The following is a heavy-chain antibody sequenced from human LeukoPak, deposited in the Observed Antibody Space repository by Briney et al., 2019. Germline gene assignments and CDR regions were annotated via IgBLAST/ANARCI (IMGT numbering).Heavy chain of an antibody. CDR2: ISGTDDST. J-gene: IGHJ4*02. Sequence: GGSLRLSCVASGFGFSYYDMNWVRQTPGKGLEWVSTISGTDDSTYYADSVKGRFTISRDNSKNTLYLQMDSLRAEDTAVYHCARDRAVGYYDSGGHVIFDYWGQGTLVTVS. V-gene: IGHV3-23*01. D-gene: IGHD3-22*01. CDR1: GFGFSYYD. CDR3: ARDRAVGYYDSGGHVIFDY.